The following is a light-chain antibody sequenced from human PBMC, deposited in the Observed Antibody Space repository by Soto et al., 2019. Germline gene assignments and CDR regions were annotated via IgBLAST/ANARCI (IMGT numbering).Light chain of an antibody. J-gene: IGLJ1*01. CDR2: DVS. V-gene: IGLV2-14*01. Sequence: QSVLTQPASVSGSPGQSIAISCTGTNSDVGAYNWVSWYQQHPGKAPQLMIYDVSNRPSGVSNRFSGSKSGNTASLTISGLQAEDEADYSCSSYTRTNTYVFGTGTKVTVL. CDR3: SSYTRTNTYV. CDR1: NSDVGAYNW.